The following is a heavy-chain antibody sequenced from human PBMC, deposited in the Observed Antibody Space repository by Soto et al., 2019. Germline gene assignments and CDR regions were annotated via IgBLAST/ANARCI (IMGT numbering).Heavy chain of an antibody. CDR2: ISRSGSYI. Sequence: EVQLVESGGGLVKPGGSLRLSCAASGFTFSTYSMNWVRQAPGMGLEWVSSISRSGSYIYYVDSVKGRFTISRDNXKXSXXLQRNSLRADDTALYYCARGAWTQFDTAMVAAMDYWGQGTLVTVSS. J-gene: IGHJ4*02. CDR3: ARGAWTQFDTAMVAAMDY. V-gene: IGHV3-21*01. CDR1: GFTFSTYS. D-gene: IGHD5-18*01.